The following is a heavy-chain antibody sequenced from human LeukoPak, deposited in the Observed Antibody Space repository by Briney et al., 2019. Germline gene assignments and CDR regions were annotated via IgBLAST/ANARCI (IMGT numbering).Heavy chain of an antibody. CDR1: GESFSGHY. Sequence: SETLSLTCAVYGESFSGHYWSWIRQPPGKGLEWIGEINHSGSTNYNPSLKSRVTISVDTSKNQFSLKLSSVTAADTAVYFCARPRYMKDHYYYDGMDVWGPGTTVTVSS. CDR2: INHSGST. D-gene: IGHD5-24*01. J-gene: IGHJ6*02. V-gene: IGHV4-34*01. CDR3: ARPRYMKDHYYYDGMDV.